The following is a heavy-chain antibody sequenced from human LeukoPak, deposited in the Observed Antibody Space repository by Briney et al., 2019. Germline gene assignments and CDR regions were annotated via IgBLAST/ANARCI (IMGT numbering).Heavy chain of an antibody. V-gene: IGHV4-34*12. CDR1: GASFSDYY. CDR3: AREARFFDY. Sequence: SETLSLTCAVNGASFSDYYWSWIRQPPGKGLEFIGSILHSGSTYSNPALKSRVTISIDTSKNQFSLKLTAVTAADTAVYYCAREARFFDYWGQGTLVTVSS. J-gene: IGHJ4*02. D-gene: IGHD3-3*01. CDR2: ILHSGST.